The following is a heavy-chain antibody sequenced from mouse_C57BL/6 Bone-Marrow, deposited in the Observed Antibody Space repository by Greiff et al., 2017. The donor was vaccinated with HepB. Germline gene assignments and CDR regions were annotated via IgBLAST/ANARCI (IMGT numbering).Heavy chain of an antibody. Sequence: QVQLQHSGAELARPGASVKLSCKASGYTFTSYGISWVKQRTGQGLEWIGEIYPRSGNTYYNEKFKGKATLTADKSSSTAYMELRSLTSEDSAVYFCARDRITTVVATGYFDVWGTGTTVTVSS. J-gene: IGHJ1*03. CDR2: IYPRSGNT. CDR1: GYTFTSYG. V-gene: IGHV1-81*01. D-gene: IGHD1-1*01. CDR3: ARDRITTVVATGYFDV.